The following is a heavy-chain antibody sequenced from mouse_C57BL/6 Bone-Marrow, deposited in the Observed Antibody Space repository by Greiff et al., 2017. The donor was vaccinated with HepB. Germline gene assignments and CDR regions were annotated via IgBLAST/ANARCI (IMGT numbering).Heavy chain of an antibody. CDR2: ISNGGGST. CDR1: GFTFSDYY. J-gene: IGHJ4*01. V-gene: IGHV5-12*01. D-gene: IGHD2-4*01. CDR3: ARQGDYDDAMDY. Sequence: EVQLVESGGGLVQPGGSLKLSCAASGFTFSDYYMYWVRQTPEKRLEWVAYISNGGGSTYYPDTGKGRFTISRDNAKNTLYLQMSRLKSEDTAMYYCARQGDYDDAMDYWGQGTSVTVSS.